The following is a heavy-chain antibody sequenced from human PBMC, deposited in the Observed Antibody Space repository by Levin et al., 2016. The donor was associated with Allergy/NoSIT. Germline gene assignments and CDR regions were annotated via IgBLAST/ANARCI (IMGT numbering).Heavy chain of an antibody. D-gene: IGHD2-15*01. J-gene: IGHJ6*02. V-gene: IGHV1-46*01. CDR2: INPSGGST. Sequence: ASVKVSCKASGYTFTSYYMHWVRQAPGQGLEWMGIINPSGGSTSYAQKFQGRVTMTRDTSTSTVYMELSSLRSEDTAVYYCARDRSCSGGSCVYYYGMDVWGQGTTVTVSS. CDR1: GYTFTSYY. CDR3: ARDRSCSGGSCVYYYGMDV.